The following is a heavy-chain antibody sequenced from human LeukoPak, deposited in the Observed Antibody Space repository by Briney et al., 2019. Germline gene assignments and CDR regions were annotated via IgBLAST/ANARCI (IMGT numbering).Heavy chain of an antibody. CDR3: AKTSRGYSYGLKYFDY. CDR2: ISYDGSNK. CDR1: GFTFSSYG. J-gene: IGHJ4*02. Sequence: QPGGSLRLSCAASGFTFSSYGMHWVRQAPGKGLEWVAVISYDGSNKYYADSVKGRFTISRDNSKNTLYLQMNSLRAEDTAVYYCAKTSRGYSYGLKYFDYWGQGTLVTVSS. D-gene: IGHD5-18*01. V-gene: IGHV3-30*18.